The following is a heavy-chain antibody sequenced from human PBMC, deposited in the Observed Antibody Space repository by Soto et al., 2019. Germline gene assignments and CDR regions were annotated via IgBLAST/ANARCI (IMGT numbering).Heavy chain of an antibody. CDR3: ARAEYSYAFDI. CDR1: GGSISSYY. D-gene: IGHD6-6*01. V-gene: IGHV4-59*01. J-gene: IGHJ3*02. CDR2: IYYSGST. Sequence: SETLSLTCTVSGGSISSYYWSWIRQPPGKGLEWIGYIYYSGSTNYNPSLKSRVTISVDTSKNQFSLKLSSVTAADTAVYYCARAEYSYAFDIWGQGTMVTVSS.